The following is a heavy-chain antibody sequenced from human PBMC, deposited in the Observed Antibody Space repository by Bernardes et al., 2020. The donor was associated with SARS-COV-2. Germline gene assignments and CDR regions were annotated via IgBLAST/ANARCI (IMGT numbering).Heavy chain of an antibody. V-gene: IGHV4-30-2*01. D-gene: IGHD3-3*01. CDR2: IYEGVNT. CDR1: GGSVSTNTHS. CDR3: ARIWTYRGIVREYYFDS. J-gene: IGHJ4*02. Sequence: SETLSLTCVVSGGSVSTNTHSWGWIRQPPGRGLEWIGYIYEGVNTFYNPSLKSRVAISVDTSKNQFSLSLTSVTAADAAVYYCARIWTYRGIVREYYFDSWGRGTLVTVSS.